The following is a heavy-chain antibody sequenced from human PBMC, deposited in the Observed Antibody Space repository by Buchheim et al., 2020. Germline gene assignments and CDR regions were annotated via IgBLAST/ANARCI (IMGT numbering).Heavy chain of an antibody. Sequence: QVQLVESGGGVVQPGRSLRLSCAASGFSFSSFAMHWVRQAPGKGLEWVAVISYDGSNKYYADSVKGRFTISRDNSKNTLYLQMNSLRVEDTAVFYCARGSYGLTVGANTRGNFDYWGQGTL. D-gene: IGHD1-26*01. V-gene: IGHV3-30*04. J-gene: IGHJ4*02. CDR1: GFSFSSFA. CDR2: ISYDGSNK. CDR3: ARGSYGLTVGANTRGNFDY.